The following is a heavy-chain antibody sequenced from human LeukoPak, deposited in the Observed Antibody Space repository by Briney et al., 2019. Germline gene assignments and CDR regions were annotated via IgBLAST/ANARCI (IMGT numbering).Heavy chain of an antibody. CDR1: GFTFSSYG. J-gene: IGHJ2*01. Sequence: GGSLRLSCAASGFTFSSYGMHWVRQAPGKGLEWVAVISYDGSNKYYADSVKGRFTISRDNAKNSLYLQMNSLRAEDTAVYYCARDGLAAATLHWCFDLWGRGTLVTVSS. D-gene: IGHD6-25*01. V-gene: IGHV3-30*03. CDR2: ISYDGSNK. CDR3: ARDGLAAATLHWCFDL.